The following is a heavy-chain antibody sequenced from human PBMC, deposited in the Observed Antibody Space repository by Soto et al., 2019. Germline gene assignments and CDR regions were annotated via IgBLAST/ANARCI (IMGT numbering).Heavy chain of an antibody. CDR3: ARGLSGYSYGYNY. CDR1: GGSCGGYC. CDR2: INHSGST. J-gene: IGHJ4*02. D-gene: IGHD5-18*01. V-gene: IGHV4-34*01. Sequence: CVPWGVDGGSCGGYCWSWISPPPGKGLEWIGEINHSGSTNYNPSLKSRVTISVDTSKNQFSLKLSSVTAADTAVYYCARGLSGYSYGYNYWGQGTLVTVSS.